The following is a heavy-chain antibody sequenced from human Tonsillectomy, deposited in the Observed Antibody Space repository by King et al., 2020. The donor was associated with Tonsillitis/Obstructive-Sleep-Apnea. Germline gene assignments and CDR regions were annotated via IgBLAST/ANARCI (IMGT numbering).Heavy chain of an antibody. J-gene: IGHJ4*02. V-gene: IGHV4-59*01. D-gene: IGHD1-1*01. Sequence: PLQESGPGLVKPSETLSLTCTVSGGSISSYYWSWIRQPPGKGLEWIGYIYYSGSTNYNPSLKSRVTISVDTSKNQFSLKLSSVTAADTAVYYCARATTGPVDYWGQGTLVTVSS. CDR3: ARATTGPVDY. CDR1: GGSISSYY. CDR2: IYYSGST.